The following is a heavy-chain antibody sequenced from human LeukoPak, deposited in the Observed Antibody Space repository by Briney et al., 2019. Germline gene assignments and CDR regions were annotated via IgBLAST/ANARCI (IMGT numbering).Heavy chain of an antibody. CDR1: GGSISSGFYY. J-gene: IGHJ4*02. Sequence: SETLTLTCTVSGGSISSGFYYWSWIRQPAGKGLEWIGRIYASGSTNYNPSLKSRISISVDTSKNQFSLKLTSVTAADTAVYYCAREHPRGEVDDFDYWGQGTLVTVSS. CDR3: AREHPRGEVDDFDY. D-gene: IGHD3-16*01. CDR2: IYASGST. V-gene: IGHV4-61*02.